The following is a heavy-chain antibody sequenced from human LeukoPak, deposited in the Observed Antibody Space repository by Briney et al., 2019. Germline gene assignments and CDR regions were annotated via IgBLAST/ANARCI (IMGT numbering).Heavy chain of an antibody. CDR1: GYSFTSYW. D-gene: IGHD5-18*01. J-gene: IGHJ6*04. V-gene: IGHV5-10-1*01. CDR2: IDPSDSYT. Sequence: GESLKISCKGSGYSFTSYWISWVRQMPGEGLEWMGRIDPSDSYTNYSPSFQGHVTISADKSISTAYLQWSSLKASDTAMYYCARLPWLLAHYYYGMDVWGKGTTVTVSS. CDR3: ARLPWLLAHYYYGMDV.